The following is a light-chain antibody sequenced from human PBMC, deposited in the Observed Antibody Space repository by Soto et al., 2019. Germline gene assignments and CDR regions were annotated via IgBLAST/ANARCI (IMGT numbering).Light chain of an antibody. CDR1: QTVSKF. CDR3: QQTYSLPRT. Sequence: DVQMTQSPSSLSASVGDSVTIACRASQTVSKFVNWYQQKPGKGPDLLIYSASTLYSGVPSRFSGSGSGTEFTLNISNLQPEDFATYYCQQTYSLPRTFAQGTKVDIK. J-gene: IGKJ1*01. V-gene: IGKV1-39*01. CDR2: SAS.